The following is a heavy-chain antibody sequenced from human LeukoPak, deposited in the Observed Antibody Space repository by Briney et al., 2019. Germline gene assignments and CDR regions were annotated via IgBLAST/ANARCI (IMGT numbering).Heavy chain of an antibody. Sequence: PGGSLRLSCAVSGFTFSSYAMRWVRQAPGKGLEWVSAISGSGGSTYYADSVKGRFTISRDNSKNTLYLQMNSLRAEDTAVYYCAKMTRAYCSSTSCYAYYFDYWGQGTLVTVSS. J-gene: IGHJ4*02. V-gene: IGHV3-23*01. CDR3: AKMTRAYCSSTSCYAYYFDY. D-gene: IGHD2-2*01. CDR2: ISGSGGST. CDR1: GFTFSSYA.